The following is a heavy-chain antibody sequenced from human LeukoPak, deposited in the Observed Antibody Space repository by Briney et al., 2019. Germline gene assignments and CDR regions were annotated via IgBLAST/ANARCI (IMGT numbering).Heavy chain of an antibody. CDR3: TRDRSSMVRGNFFDY. CDR1: GFTVSTNY. CDR2: LYSGGDT. Sequence: GGSLRLSCAASGFTVSTNYMRSVRQATGKGLEWVSLLYSGGDTTYADSVEGRFTISRDNSKNTVYLQMNSLRAEDTAIYYCTRDRSSMVRGNFFDYWGQGTLVTVSS. D-gene: IGHD3-10*01. J-gene: IGHJ4*02. V-gene: IGHV3-66*01.